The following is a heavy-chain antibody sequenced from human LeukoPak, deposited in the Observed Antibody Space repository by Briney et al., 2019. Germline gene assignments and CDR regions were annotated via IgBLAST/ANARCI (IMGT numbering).Heavy chain of an antibody. Sequence: ASVKVSCKASGYTFTAYYMHWVRPAPGQGLEWMGWINPNNGDTNYPQKFQGRVTMTRDTSISTAYMELTSLRSDDTAVYYCATPYYYDNSGYQFCDIWGQGTMVTVSS. CDR3: ATPYYYDNSGYQFCDI. V-gene: IGHV1-2*02. D-gene: IGHD3-22*01. CDR2: INPNNGDT. CDR1: GYTFTAYY. J-gene: IGHJ3*02.